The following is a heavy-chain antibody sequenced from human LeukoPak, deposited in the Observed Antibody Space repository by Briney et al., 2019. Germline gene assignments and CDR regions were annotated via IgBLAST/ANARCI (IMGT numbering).Heavy chain of an antibody. CDR2: IKSKTDGGTT. Sequence: PEGSLRLSCAASGFTFSNAWMSWVRQAPGKGLEWVGRIKSKTDGGTTDYAAPVKGRFTISRDDSKNTLYLQMNSLKTEDTAVYYCTTDYYYDSSGYYVGYWGQGTLVTVSS. V-gene: IGHV3-15*01. CDR1: GFTFSNAW. D-gene: IGHD3-22*01. J-gene: IGHJ4*02. CDR3: TTDYYYDSSGYYVGY.